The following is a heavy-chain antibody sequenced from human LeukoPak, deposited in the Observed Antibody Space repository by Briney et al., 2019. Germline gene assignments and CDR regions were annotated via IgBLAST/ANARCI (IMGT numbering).Heavy chain of an antibody. CDR1: GGSISSGGYS. CDR3: ARERGIVVVTARNWFDP. Sequence: SSQTLSLTCAVPGGSISSGGYSWSWIRQPPGKGLEWIGYIYHSGSTYYNPSLKSRVTISVDTSKNQFSLKLNSVTAADTAVYYCARERGIVVVTARNWFDPWGQGTLVTVSS. V-gene: IGHV4-30-2*01. D-gene: IGHD2-21*02. J-gene: IGHJ5*02. CDR2: IYHSGST.